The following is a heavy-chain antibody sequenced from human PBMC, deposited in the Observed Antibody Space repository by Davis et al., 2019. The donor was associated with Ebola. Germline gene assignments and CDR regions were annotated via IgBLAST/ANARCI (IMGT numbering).Heavy chain of an antibody. CDR1: GTSMSSGGYY. J-gene: IGHJ4*02. CDR3: AISNLWEVDS. V-gene: IGHV4-31*03. D-gene: IGHD1-26*01. CDR2: ISYGGRT. Sequence: MPSETLSLTCTVSGTSMSSGGYYWTWIRQHPGRGLEWIGYISYGGRTSYNPSLKSRITISEDTPKNQFSLKLSSVTAADTAVYYCAISNLWEVDSWGQGTLVTVSS.